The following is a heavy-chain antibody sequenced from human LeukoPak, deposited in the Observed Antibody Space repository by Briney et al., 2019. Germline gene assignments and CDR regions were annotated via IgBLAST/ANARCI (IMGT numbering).Heavy chain of an antibody. CDR1: GYTFTGYS. D-gene: IGHD3-10*01. CDR3: AREGARWFGEHPSSPKDWFDP. CDR2: INPNSGGT. Sequence: ASVKVSCKASGYTFTGYSMHWERQAPGQGLEWMGWINPNSGGTNYAQKFQGRVTMTRDTSISTAYMEMSRLKSDDTAVYYCAREGARWFGEHPSSPKDWFDPWGQGTLVTVSS. V-gene: IGHV1-2*02. J-gene: IGHJ5*02.